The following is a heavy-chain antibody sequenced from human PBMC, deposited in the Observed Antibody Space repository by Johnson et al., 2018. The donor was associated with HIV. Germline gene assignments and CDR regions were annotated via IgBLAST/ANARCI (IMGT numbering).Heavy chain of an antibody. D-gene: IGHD7-27*01. CDR1: GFTFDDYA. Sequence: EVQLVESGGVLVQPGRSLRLSCAASGFTFDDYAMHWVRQAPGKGLEWVSGISWNSGSIGYADSVKGRFTISRDNAKNSLYLQMNSLRAEDTALYYCAKPETGELSDAFDIWGQGTMVNVSS. CDR2: ISWNSGSI. J-gene: IGHJ3*02. V-gene: IGHV3-9*01. CDR3: AKPETGELSDAFDI.